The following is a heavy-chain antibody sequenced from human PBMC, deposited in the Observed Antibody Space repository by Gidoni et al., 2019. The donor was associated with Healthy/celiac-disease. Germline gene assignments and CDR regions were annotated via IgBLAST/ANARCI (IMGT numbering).Heavy chain of an antibody. V-gene: IGHV1-69*10. CDR3: ARDQDPSSSHTRGDY. CDR2: IIPILGIA. CDR1: GGTFSSYA. Sequence: QVQLVQSGAEVKKPGSSVKVSCKPSGGTFSSYAISWVRQAPGQGLERMGGIIPILGIANYAKKFQGRVTITADKSTSTAYMELRSLRSEDTAVYYCARDQDPSSSHTRGDYWGQGTLVTVSS. D-gene: IGHD6-13*01. J-gene: IGHJ4*02.